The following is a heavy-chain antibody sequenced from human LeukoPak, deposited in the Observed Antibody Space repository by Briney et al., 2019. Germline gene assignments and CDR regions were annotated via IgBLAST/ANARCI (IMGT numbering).Heavy chain of an antibody. CDR2: IYYSGST. Sequence: SETLSLTCTVSGGSISSYYWSWIRQPPGKGLEWIGYIYYSGSTNYNPSLKSRVTISVDTSKNQFSLKLSSVTAADTAVYYCARHRYDSSGWATDAFDIWGGGTMVTVSA. CDR3: ARHRYDSSGWATDAFDI. V-gene: IGHV4-59*01. J-gene: IGHJ3*02. D-gene: IGHD3-22*01. CDR1: GGSISSYY.